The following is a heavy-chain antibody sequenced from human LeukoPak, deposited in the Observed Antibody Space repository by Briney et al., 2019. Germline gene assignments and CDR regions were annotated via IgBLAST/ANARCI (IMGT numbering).Heavy chain of an antibody. CDR2: MNPITGST. D-gene: IGHD3-10*01. Sequence: ASVKVSCKASGYTFSDYDINWVRQAAGQGLEWMGRMNPITGSTGYVQKFRGRIIMTRDTSITTAFMELTSLTSDDTAIYYCARVKRFPTVWFDSWGQGTLVSVSS. V-gene: IGHV1-8*01. CDR1: GYTFSDYD. CDR3: ARVKRFPTVWFDS. J-gene: IGHJ5*01.